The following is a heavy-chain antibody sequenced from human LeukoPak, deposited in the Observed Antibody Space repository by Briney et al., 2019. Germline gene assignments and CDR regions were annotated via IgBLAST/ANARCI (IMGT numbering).Heavy chain of an antibody. V-gene: IGHV1-69*05. CDR2: IIPIFGTA. D-gene: IGHD2-2*01. Sequence: SVKVSCKASGGTFSSYAISWVRQAPGQGLEWMGGIIPIFGTANYAQKFQGRVTMTTDTSTSTAFMELRSLRSDDTAVYYCARDEGYCTITTCYRNWFDPWGQGTLVTVSS. CDR3: ARDEGYCTITTCYRNWFDP. J-gene: IGHJ5*02. CDR1: GGTFSSYA.